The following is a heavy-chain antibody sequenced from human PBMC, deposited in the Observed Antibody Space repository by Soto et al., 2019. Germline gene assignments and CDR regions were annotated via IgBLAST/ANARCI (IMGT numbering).Heavy chain of an antibody. D-gene: IGHD2-15*01. J-gene: IGHJ6*02. V-gene: IGHV2-5*02. CDR2: IYWDDDK. CDR3: AYLPCSGGSCYWFSYSGMDV. CDR1: GFSLSTSGVG. Sequence: QITLKESGPTLVKPTQTLTLTCTFSGFSLSTSGVGVVWIRQPPGKALEWLALIYWDDDKRYRPSLETRLTITKDTSKNQVVLTMTKMDSVDTATYYCAYLPCSGGSCYWFSYSGMDVWSQGTTVTVSS.